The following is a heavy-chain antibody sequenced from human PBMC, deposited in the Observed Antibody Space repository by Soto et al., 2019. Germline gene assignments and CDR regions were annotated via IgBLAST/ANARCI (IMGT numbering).Heavy chain of an antibody. J-gene: IGHJ6*02. Sequence: QVQLVESGGGVVQPGRSLRLSCAASGFTFSSYAMHWVRQAPGKGLEWVAVISYDETNKYYADSVKGRFTISRDNSKNTLYLQMNSLRAEDTAVYYCARDLHAVGPVGAARYYYYDMDVWGQGTTVTVSS. D-gene: IGHD2-15*01. CDR3: ARDLHAVGPVGAARYYYYDMDV. CDR2: ISYDETNK. CDR1: GFTFSSYA. V-gene: IGHV3-30-3*01.